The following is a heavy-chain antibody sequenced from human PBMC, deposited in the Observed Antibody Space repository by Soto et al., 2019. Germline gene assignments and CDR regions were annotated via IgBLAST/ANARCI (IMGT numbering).Heavy chain of an antibody. J-gene: IGHJ4*02. CDR3: VTVNLVGAAYYFDY. CDR1: GGSIRNGDYY. Sequence: SETLSLTCTVSGGSIRNGDYYWGWIRQPPGKGLEWIGYVYYSGTTYSHPSLNSRVSISVDTSENQYSLRLTSVTAADTAVYYCVTVNLVGAAYYFDYWGPGTLVTVSS. CDR2: VYYSGTT. D-gene: IGHD1-26*01. V-gene: IGHV4-30-4*01.